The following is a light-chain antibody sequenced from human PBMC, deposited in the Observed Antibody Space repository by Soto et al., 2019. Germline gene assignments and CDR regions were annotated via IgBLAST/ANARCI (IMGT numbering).Light chain of an antibody. J-gene: IGLJ1*01. CDR2: TNN. V-gene: IGLV1-44*01. CDR1: SSNIGSNT. CDR3: AAWDDSLSGLYV. Sequence: QSVLTQPPSASGTPGQRVIISCSGSSSNIGSNTVNWYQQLPGTAPRLLICTNNQRPSGVPDRFSGSKSGTSASLAISGLQSDDEADYYCAAWDDSLSGLYVFGTGTKLAVL.